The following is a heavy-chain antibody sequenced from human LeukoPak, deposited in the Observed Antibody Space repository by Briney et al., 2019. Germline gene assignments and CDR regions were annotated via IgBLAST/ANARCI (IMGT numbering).Heavy chain of an antibody. CDR2: ISSSGSTI. CDR1: GFTFSDYY. CDR3: ARVGHYCSGGSCYPKPSSVAFDI. J-gene: IGHJ3*02. V-gene: IGHV3-11*01. D-gene: IGHD2-15*01. Sequence: GGSLRLSCAASGFTFSDYYMSWIRQAPGKGLEWVSYISSSGSTIYYADSVKGRFTISRDNANNSLYLQMNSLRAEDTAVYYCARVGHYCSGGSCYPKPSSVAFDIWGQGTMVTVSS.